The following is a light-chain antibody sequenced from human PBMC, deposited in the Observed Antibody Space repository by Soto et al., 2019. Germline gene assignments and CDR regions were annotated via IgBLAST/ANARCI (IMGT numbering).Light chain of an antibody. Sequence: DIQMTQSPSALSASGGDRVTIACRANQGISNYLAWYQQKQGKVPKLLIYAASTLQSGVPSRFSGSGSGTDLTITISSMQPEDVATYYCQKYSSARWTFGQGTKVDIK. V-gene: IGKV1-27*01. CDR2: AAS. CDR1: QGISNY. J-gene: IGKJ1*01. CDR3: QKYSSARWT.